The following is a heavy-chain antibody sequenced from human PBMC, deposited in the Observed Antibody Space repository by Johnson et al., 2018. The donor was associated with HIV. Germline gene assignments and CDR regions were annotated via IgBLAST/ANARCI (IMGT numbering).Heavy chain of an antibody. J-gene: IGHJ3*02. CDR1: GFTFSSYA. CDR3: AKARSLLDYGGFDAFDI. Sequence: QVQLVESGGGVVQPGRSLRLSCAASGFTFSSYAMHWVRQAPGKGLEWVAIIYYDGTNKYYADSVKGRFTISRDNSKNTLSLQMNSLRVEDTAMYYCAKARSLLDYGGFDAFDIWCQGTLVIVSS. CDR2: IYYDGTNK. D-gene: IGHD4-23*01. V-gene: IGHV3-33*06.